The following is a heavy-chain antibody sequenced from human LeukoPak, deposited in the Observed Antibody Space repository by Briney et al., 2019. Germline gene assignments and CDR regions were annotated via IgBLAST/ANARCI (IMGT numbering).Heavy chain of an antibody. CDR2: IQLNGNEK. J-gene: IGHJ4*02. CDR3: AREDHSKYEY. V-gene: IGHV3-7*01. Sequence: PGGSLRLSCVASGFTFSSYWMAWVRPAPGKGREWVASIQLNGNEKYYVDSVKGRFTISKDNAKNLLYLQMNSLRAEDTAVYYCAREDHSKYEYWGQGTPVTVSS. CDR1: GFTFSSYW. D-gene: IGHD4-11*01.